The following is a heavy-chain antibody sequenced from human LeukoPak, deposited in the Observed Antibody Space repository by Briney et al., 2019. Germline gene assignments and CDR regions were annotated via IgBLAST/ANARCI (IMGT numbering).Heavy chain of an antibody. CDR3: AREAPYGSATHFDY. V-gene: IGHV3-21*01. D-gene: IGHD3-10*01. J-gene: IGHJ4*02. Sequence: GGSLRLSCAASGFTFSSYSMSWVRQAPGKGLEWVSSISSSSSYIYYADSVKGRFTISRDNAKNSLYLQMNSLRAEDTAVYYCAREAPYGSATHFDYWGQGTLVTVSS. CDR2: ISSSSSYI. CDR1: GFTFSSYS.